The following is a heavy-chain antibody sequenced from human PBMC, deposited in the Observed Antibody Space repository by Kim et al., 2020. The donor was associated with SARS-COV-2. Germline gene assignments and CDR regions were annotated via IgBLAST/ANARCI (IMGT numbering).Heavy chain of an antibody. D-gene: IGHD3-22*01. V-gene: IGHV1-69*04. CDR1: GGTFSSYT. Sequence: SVKVSCKASGGTFSSYTISWVRQAPGQGLEWMGRIIPILGIANYAQKFQGRVTITADKSTSTAYMELSSLRSEDTAVYYCARDQLDSSGKLFDYWGQGTLVTVSS. J-gene: IGHJ4*02. CDR3: ARDQLDSSGKLFDY. CDR2: IIPILGIA.